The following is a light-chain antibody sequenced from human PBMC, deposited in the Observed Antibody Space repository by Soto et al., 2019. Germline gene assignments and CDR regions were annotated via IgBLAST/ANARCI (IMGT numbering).Light chain of an antibody. CDR3: QVWDGLSDHVI. CDR2: DDS. J-gene: IGLJ2*01. Sequence: SYELTQPPSVSVAPGQTARITCGGNNIVSKSVHWYQQRPGQAPVLVVHDDSDRPSGIPERISGSNSGNTATLTISRVEAGDEAEYYCQVWDGLSDHVIFGGGTKVTVL. V-gene: IGLV3-21*02. CDR1: NIVSKS.